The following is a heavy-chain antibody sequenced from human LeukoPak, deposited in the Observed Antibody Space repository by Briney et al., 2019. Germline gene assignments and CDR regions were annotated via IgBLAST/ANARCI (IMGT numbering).Heavy chain of an antibody. V-gene: IGHV1-46*01. D-gene: IGHD3-10*01. Sequence: ASVKVSCKASGYTFTSYYMHWVRQAPGQGLEWMGGINPSGGSTSYAQKFQGRLTMTRNTSTSTVYMELSSLRSEDTAVYYCARDRGEGYYFDYWGQGTLVTVSS. CDR3: ARDRGEGYYFDY. CDR1: GYTFTSYY. J-gene: IGHJ4*02. CDR2: INPSGGST.